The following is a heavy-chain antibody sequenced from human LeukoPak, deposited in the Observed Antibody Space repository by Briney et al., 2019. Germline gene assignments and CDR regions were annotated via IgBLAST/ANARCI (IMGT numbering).Heavy chain of an antibody. Sequence: ASVKVSCKASGGTFSSYAISWVRQATGQGLEWMGWMNPNSGNTGYAQKFQGRVTMTRNTSISTAYMELSSLRSEDTAVYYCALSSRLNFDYWGQGTLVTVSS. CDR1: GGTFSSYA. CDR2: MNPNSGNT. D-gene: IGHD3-16*02. CDR3: ALSSRLNFDY. J-gene: IGHJ4*02. V-gene: IGHV1-8*02.